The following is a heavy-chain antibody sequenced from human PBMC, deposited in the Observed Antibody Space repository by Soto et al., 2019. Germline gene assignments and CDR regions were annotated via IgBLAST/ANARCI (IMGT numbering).Heavy chain of an antibody. D-gene: IGHD2-15*01. CDR3: ARGENLGYCSGGSCYNY. J-gene: IGHJ4*02. CDR1: GGTFSSYT. CDR2: IIPILGIA. V-gene: IGHV1-69*02. Sequence: QVQLVQSGAEVKKPGSSVKVSCKASGGTFSSYTISWVRQAPGQGLEWMGRIIPILGIANYAQKFQGRVTITAXXSXSTXYMELSSLRSEDTAVYYCARGENLGYCSGGSCYNYWGQGTLVTVSS.